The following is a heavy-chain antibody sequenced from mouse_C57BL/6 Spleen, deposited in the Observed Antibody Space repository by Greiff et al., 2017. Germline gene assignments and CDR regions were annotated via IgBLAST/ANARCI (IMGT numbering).Heavy chain of an antibody. Sequence: VQLQQPGAELVMPGASVKLSCKASGYTFTSYWMHWVKQRPGQGLEWIGEIDPSDSYTNYNQKFKGKSTLTVDKSSSTAYMQLSSPTSEDSAVYYCARANYFDYWGQGTTLTVSS. V-gene: IGHV1-69*01. CDR2: IDPSDSYT. CDR1: GYTFTSYW. CDR3: ARANYFDY. J-gene: IGHJ2*01.